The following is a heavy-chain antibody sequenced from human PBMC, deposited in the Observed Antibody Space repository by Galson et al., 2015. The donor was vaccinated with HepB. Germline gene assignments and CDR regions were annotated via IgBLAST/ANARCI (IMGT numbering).Heavy chain of an antibody. CDR1: GFTFSSYA. CDR2: ISYGGSNK. J-gene: IGHJ3*02. Sequence: SLRLSCAASGFTFSSYAMHWVRQAPGKGLEWVAVISYGGSNKYYADSVKGRFTISRDNSKNTLYLQMNSLRAEDTAVYYCARVKEEVGVATPDAFDIWGQGTMVTVSS. D-gene: IGHD5-12*01. V-gene: IGHV3-30*04. CDR3: ARVKEEVGVATPDAFDI.